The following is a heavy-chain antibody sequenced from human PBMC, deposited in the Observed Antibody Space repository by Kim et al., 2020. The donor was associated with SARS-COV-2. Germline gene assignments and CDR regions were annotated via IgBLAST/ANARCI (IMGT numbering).Heavy chain of an antibody. V-gene: IGHV3-9*01. CDR3: AKAPPPGSYYGGLHDF. J-gene: IGHJ4*02. CDR1: GFTFGHYA. CDR2: ISWNSDTI. D-gene: IGHD3-10*01. Sequence: GGSLRLSCAASGFTFGHYAIHWVRQAPGKGLEWVSGISWNSDTIGYADSVKGRFTISRDNAKNSVFLQMNGLRVEDTALYYCAKAPPPGSYYGGLHDFWGQGPLVTVSS.